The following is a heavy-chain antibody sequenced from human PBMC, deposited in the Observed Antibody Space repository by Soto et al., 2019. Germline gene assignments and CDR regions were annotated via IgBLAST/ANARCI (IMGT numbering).Heavy chain of an antibody. CDR2: IYPGDSDT. D-gene: IGHD2-15*01. V-gene: IGHV5-51*01. CDR1: GYSFTSYW. CDR3: ARLGVAATYPRYYFDY. Sequence: PGESLKISCKGSGYSFTSYWICWVRQMPGKGLEWMGIIYPGDSDTRYSPSFQGQVTISADKSISTAYLQWSSLKASDTAMYYCARLGVAATYPRYYFDYWGQGTLVTVSS. J-gene: IGHJ4*02.